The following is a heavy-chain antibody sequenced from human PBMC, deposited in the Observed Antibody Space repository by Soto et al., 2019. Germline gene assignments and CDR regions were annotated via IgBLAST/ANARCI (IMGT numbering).Heavy chain of an antibody. D-gene: IGHD2-8*01. CDR3: AKNGLDNSPSAIDS. V-gene: IGHV3-23*01. CDR1: GFTFRNNV. CDR2: ITGSGRDT. J-gene: IGHJ4*02. Sequence: GGSLRLSCAASGFTFRNNVLSWVRQAPGKGLDWVSGITGSGRDTYYADSVKGRFTISRDNSKNMVFLQVNSLRAEDTALYYCAKNGLDNSPSAIDSWGPGTLVTVSS.